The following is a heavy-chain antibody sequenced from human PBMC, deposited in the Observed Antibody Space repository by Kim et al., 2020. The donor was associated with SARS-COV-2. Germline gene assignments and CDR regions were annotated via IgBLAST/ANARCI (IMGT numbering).Heavy chain of an antibody. D-gene: IGHD3-16*01. CDR3: ASQKEGGIDQWFQH. CDR1: GFTFSSYG. CDR2: ISYDGSNK. J-gene: IGHJ1*01. Sequence: GGSLRLSCAASGFTFSSYGMHWVRQAPGKGLEWVAVISYDGSNKYYADSVKGRFTISRDNSKNTLYLQMNSLRAEDTAVYYCASQKEGGIDQWFQHWGQGTLVTVSS. V-gene: IGHV3-30*03.